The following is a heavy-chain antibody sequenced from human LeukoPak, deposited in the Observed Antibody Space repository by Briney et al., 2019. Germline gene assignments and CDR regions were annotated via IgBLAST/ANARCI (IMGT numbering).Heavy chain of an antibody. CDR3: ARDKAYYDYVWGSYRYTRNNWFDP. CDR2: IYHSGST. J-gene: IGHJ5*02. CDR1: GGSISSSNW. Sequence: PSETLSLTCAVSGGSISSSNWWSWVRQPPGKGLEWIGEIYHSGSTNYNPSLKSRVTISVDKSKNQFSLKLSSVTAADTAVYYCARDKAYYDYVWGSYRYTRNNWFDPWGQGTLVTVSS. V-gene: IGHV4-4*02. D-gene: IGHD3-16*02.